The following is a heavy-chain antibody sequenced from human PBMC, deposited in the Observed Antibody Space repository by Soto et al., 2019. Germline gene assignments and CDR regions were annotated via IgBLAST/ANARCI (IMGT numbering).Heavy chain of an antibody. CDR3: ATSSGYSLVGY. J-gene: IGHJ4*02. V-gene: IGHV4-59*01. Sequence: SETLSLTYTVSGGSISSYYWSWIRQPPGKGLEWIGYIYYSGSTNYNPSLKSRVTISVDTSKNQFSLKLSSVTAADTAVYYCATSSGYSLVGYWGQGTLVTVSS. CDR1: GGSISSYY. CDR2: IYYSGST. D-gene: IGHD3-22*01.